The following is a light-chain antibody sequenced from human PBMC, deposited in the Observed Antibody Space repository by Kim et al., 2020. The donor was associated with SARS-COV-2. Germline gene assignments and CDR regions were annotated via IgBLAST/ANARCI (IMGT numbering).Light chain of an antibody. CDR1: QDISIY. CDR3: QKDNRAPHT. Sequence: SASVGTRVTITCRASQDISIYLAWYQQKPGKVPNLLIYAASTLHSGVPSRFSGSGSGTDFTLTISSLQPEDVASYYCQKDNRAPHTFGQGTKLEI. CDR2: AAS. J-gene: IGKJ2*01. V-gene: IGKV1-27*01.